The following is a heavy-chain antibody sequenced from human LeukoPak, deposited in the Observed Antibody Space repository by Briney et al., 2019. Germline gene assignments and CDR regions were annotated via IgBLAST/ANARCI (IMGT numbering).Heavy chain of an antibody. Sequence: PGGSLRLSCAASGFSFTTYAMNWVRQAPGKGLEWVSAISGRAGSIYYADSVKGRFTISRDNSKNTLYLEMSSLRVEDTALYYCAKAPPYCTHGVCYFDYWGQGTLVTVSS. D-gene: IGHD2-8*01. CDR2: ISGRAGSI. V-gene: IGHV3-23*01. CDR1: GFSFTTYA. J-gene: IGHJ4*02. CDR3: AKAPPYCTHGVCYFDY.